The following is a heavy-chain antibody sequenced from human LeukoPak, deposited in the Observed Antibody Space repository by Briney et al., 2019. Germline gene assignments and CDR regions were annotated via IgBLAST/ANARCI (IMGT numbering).Heavy chain of an antibody. Sequence: SETLSLACSVSGSSISSSGYYWGWIRQPPGKGLEWIGSIYYSGSTHYNPSLKSRVTISVDTSKNQFSLKLSSVTAADTAVYYCAISNNYDFWSGYNMDVWGKGTTVTVSS. CDR2: IYYSGST. CDR1: GSSISSSGYY. V-gene: IGHV4-39*01. J-gene: IGHJ6*03. CDR3: AISNNYDFWSGYNMDV. D-gene: IGHD3-3*01.